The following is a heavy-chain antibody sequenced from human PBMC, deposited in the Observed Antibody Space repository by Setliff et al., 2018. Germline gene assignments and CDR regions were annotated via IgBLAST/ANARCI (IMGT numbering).Heavy chain of an antibody. V-gene: IGHV1-2*02. J-gene: IGHJ4*02. D-gene: IGHD6-25*01. CDR3: ARDXXNSGSDY. CDR1: GYPFTDYY. Sequence: GASVKVSCKTSGYPFTDYYIHWVRQAPGQGXXXXXXXXXXXXXXXXXXXFXXXXXMTRDTSISTAYMDLSGLRSDDTAVYYCARDXXNSGSDYWGQGTLVTVSS. CDR2: XXXXXXXX.